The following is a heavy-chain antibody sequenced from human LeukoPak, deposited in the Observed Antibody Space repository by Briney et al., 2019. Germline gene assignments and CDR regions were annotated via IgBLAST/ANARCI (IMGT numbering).Heavy chain of an antibody. CDR1: GYSFTSYW. D-gene: IGHD6-19*01. CDR3: ARPIAVAGTRGSYYFDY. V-gene: IGHV5-51*01. Sequence: HGESLKISCKGSGYSFTSYWIGWVRQMPGKGLEWMGIIYPGDSDTRYSPSFQGQVTISADKSISTAYLQWSSLKASDTAMYYCARPIAVAGTRGSYYFDYWGQGTLVTVSS. CDR2: IYPGDSDT. J-gene: IGHJ4*02.